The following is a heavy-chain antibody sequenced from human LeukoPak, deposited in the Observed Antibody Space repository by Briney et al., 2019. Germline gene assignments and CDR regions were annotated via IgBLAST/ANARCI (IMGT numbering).Heavy chain of an antibody. D-gene: IGHD3-10*01. CDR3: ASRAKLYSGSGSPGDAFEI. Sequence: SETLSLTCSVSGGSVNSVTYYWSWIRQPPGEGLEWIGFVYNSGSTNYNPSLKSRVTISIDTSKNKFSLKLTSVTAADTAVYFCASRAKLYSGSGSPGDAFEIWGQGTMVTVSS. CDR2: VYNSGST. J-gene: IGHJ3*02. V-gene: IGHV4-61*01. CDR1: GGSVNSVTYY.